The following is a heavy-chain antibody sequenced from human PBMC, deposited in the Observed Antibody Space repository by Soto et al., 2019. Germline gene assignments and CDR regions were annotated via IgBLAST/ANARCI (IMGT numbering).Heavy chain of an antibody. CDR1: GFTFTSSA. CDR3: AAGRDYDFGSGYFGNWFDP. CDR2: IVVGSGNT. D-gene: IGHD3-3*01. J-gene: IGHJ5*02. V-gene: IGHV1-58*01. Sequence: RASVKVSSKASGFTFTSSAVQWVRQARGQRLEWIGWIVVGSGNTNYAQKLQERVTITRDMSTSTAYMELSSLRSENTAVYYCAAGRDYDFGSGYFGNWFDPWRQGTLVTVSS.